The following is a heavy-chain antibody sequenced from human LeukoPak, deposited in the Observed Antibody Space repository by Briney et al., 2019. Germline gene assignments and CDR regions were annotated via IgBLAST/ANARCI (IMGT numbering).Heavy chain of an antibody. CDR2: ISYDGSNK. D-gene: IGHD5-12*01. J-gene: IGHJ4*02. Sequence: QAGGSLRLSCAAPGFTFSSYGMHWVRQAPGKGLEWVAVISYDGSNKYYADSVKGRFTISRDNSKNTLYLQMNSLRAEDTAVYYCAKDYSGYDGYDYWGQGTLVTVSS. V-gene: IGHV3-30*18. CDR3: AKDYSGYDGYDY. CDR1: GFTFSSYG.